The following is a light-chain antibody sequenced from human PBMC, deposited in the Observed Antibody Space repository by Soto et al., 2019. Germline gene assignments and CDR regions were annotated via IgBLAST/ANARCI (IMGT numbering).Light chain of an antibody. CDR1: QSVSSS. CDR3: QQRSNWPPIT. J-gene: IGKJ5*01. V-gene: IGKV3-11*01. Sequence: ETVLTQSPATLSVSPGDRATLSCRSSQSVSSSLAWYQQKPGQAPRLLIYDASNRATGIPARFSGSGFGTDFTLTISSLEPEDAAVYYCQQRSNWPPITFGQGTRLEIK. CDR2: DAS.